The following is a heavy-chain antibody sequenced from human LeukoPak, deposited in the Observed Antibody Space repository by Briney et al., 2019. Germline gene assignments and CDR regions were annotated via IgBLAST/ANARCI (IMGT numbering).Heavy chain of an antibody. CDR1: GFTFSSYW. CDR2: IKQDGSEK. V-gene: IGHV3-7*01. D-gene: IGHD2-2*02. CDR3: AKVVFRYCSSTSCYIN. Sequence: GGSLRLSCAASGFTFSSYWMSWVRQAPGKGLEWVANIKQDGSEKYYVDSVKGRFTISRDNAKNSLYLQMNSLRAEDTAVYYCAKVVFRYCSSTSCYINWGQGTLVTVSS. J-gene: IGHJ4*02.